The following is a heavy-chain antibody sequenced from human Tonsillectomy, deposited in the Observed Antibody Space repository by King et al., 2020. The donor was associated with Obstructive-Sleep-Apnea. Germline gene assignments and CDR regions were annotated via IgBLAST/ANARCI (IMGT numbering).Heavy chain of an antibody. V-gene: IGHV5-51*01. Sequence: VQLVESGAEVKKPGESLKISCKGSGYSFTSYWIGWVRQMPGKGLEWMGIIYPGDSDTRYSPSFQGQVTISADKSMSTAYLQWSSLKASDTAMYYCARQGEVDTAMVSPIDYWGQGTLVTVSS. CDR1: GYSFTSYW. CDR2: IYPGDSDT. J-gene: IGHJ4*02. CDR3: ARQGEVDTAMVSPIDY. D-gene: IGHD5-18*01.